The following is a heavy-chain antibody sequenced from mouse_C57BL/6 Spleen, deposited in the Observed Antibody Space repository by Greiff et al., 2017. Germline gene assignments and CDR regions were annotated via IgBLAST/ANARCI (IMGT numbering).Heavy chain of an antibody. V-gene: IGHV3-6*01. CDR1: GYSITSGYY. J-gene: IGHJ2*01. CDR2: ISYDGSN. Sequence: VQLQQSGPGLVKPSQSLSLTCSVTGYSITSGYYWNWIRQFPGNKLEWMGYISYDGSNNYNPSPKNRISITRDTSKNQFFLKLNSVTNEDTATYYCARGAGGYWGQGATLTVSS. D-gene: IGHD3-3*01. CDR3: ARGAGGY.